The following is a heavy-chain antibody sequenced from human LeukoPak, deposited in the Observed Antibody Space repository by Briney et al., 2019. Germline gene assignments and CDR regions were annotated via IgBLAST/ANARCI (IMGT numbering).Heavy chain of an antibody. CDR2: INPSGGST. J-gene: IGHJ4*02. CDR3: ARDSGMVRGTVDY. CDR1: GYTFTDYY. D-gene: IGHD3-10*01. Sequence: ASVKVSCKTSGYTFTDYYFHWVRQAPGQGLEWMGIINPSGGSTSYAQKFQGRVTMTRDTSTSTVYMELSSLRSEDTAVYYCARDSGMVRGTVDYWGQGTLVTVSS. V-gene: IGHV1-46*01.